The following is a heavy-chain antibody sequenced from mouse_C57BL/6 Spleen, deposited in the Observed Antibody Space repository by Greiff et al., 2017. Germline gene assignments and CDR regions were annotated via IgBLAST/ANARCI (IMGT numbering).Heavy chain of an antibody. CDR2: IYPGSGNT. CDR3: ARGTPDY. D-gene: IGHD3-1*01. Sequence: VQLQQSGAELVRPGASVKLSCKASGYTFTDYYINWVKQRPGQGLEWIARIYPGSGNTYYNEKFKGKATLTAEKSSSTAYMQLSSLTSEDSAVYFCARGTPDYWGQGTTLTVSS. V-gene: IGHV1-76*01. J-gene: IGHJ2*01. CDR1: GYTFTDYY.